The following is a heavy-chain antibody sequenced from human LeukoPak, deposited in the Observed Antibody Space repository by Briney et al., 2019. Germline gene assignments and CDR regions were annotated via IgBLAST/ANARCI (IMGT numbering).Heavy chain of an antibody. CDR1: GFSFSDHH. V-gene: IGHV3-11*01. J-gene: IGHJ4*02. CDR3: ARYALLMDY. Sequence: GGSLRLSCAASGFSFSDHHMSWVRQVPGKGLEWLAYISRDGNIIVYADSVKGRFIISRDNAKQSVYLEMTSLRPEGTAVYYCARYALLMDYWGQGTLVTVSS. CDR2: ISRDGNII.